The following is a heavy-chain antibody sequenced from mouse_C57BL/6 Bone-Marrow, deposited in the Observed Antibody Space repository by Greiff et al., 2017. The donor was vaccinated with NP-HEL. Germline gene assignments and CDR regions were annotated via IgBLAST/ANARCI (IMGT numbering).Heavy chain of an antibody. CDR3: ESMYYGSSSFDY. CDR2: ISGGGGNT. D-gene: IGHD1-1*01. V-gene: IGHV5-9*01. J-gene: IGHJ2*01. Sequence: EVMLVESGGGLVKPGGSLKLSCAASGFTFSSYGMSWVRQTPEKGLEWVASISGGGGNTYYSDTVKGRFTISRDNAKNTLLRQMTSLGSEDTALDYSESMYYGSSSFDYWGQGTTLTVSS. CDR1: GFTFSSYG.